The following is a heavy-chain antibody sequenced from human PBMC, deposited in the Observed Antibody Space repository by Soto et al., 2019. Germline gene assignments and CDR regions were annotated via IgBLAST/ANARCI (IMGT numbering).Heavy chain of an antibody. J-gene: IGHJ4*02. CDR3: AREVYSSSWFDY. V-gene: IGHV4-61*01. Sequence: SETLSLTCTVSGGSVSSGSYYWSWIRQPPGNGLEWIGYIYYSGSTNYNPSLKSRVTISVDTSKNQFSLKLSSVTAADTAVYYCAREVYSSSWFDYWGQGTLVTVSS. CDR2: IYYSGST. D-gene: IGHD6-13*01. CDR1: GGSVSSGSYY.